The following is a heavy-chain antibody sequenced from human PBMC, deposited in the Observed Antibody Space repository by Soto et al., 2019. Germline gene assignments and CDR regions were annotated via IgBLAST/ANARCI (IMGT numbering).Heavy chain of an antibody. CDR1: GFTFSSYG. V-gene: IGHV3-30*18. D-gene: IGHD1-7*01. Sequence: PGGSLRLSCAASGFTFSSYGMHWVRQAPGKGLEWVAVITYDGSNKYYADSVKGRFTISRDNSKNTLSLHLNTLKPEDTAVYHSAKARVGGTFYTPLGLWGQGTMVTVSS. CDR2: ITYDGSNK. CDR3: AKARVGGTFYTPLGL. J-gene: IGHJ4*02.